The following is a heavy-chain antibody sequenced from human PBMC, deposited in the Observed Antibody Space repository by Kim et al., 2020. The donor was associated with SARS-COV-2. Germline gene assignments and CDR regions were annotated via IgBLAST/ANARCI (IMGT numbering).Heavy chain of an antibody. V-gene: IGHV3-21*01. CDR1: GFTFSSYT. J-gene: IGHJ4*02. CDR3: GRAAAGTGCYDY. Sequence: GGSLRLSCAASGFTFSSYTMNWVRQAPGKGLEWVSSISSSSSYIYYADSVKGRFTISRDNAKNSLYLQMNSLRAEDTAVYFCGRAAAGTGCYDYWGQGTLVTVSS. CDR2: ISSSSSYI. D-gene: IGHD6-13*01.